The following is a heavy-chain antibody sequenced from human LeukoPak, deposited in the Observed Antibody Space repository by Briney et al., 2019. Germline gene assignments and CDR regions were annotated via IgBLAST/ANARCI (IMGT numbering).Heavy chain of an antibody. J-gene: IGHJ4*02. CDR2: IFYSGST. Sequence: SETLSLTCTVSGGSISSYYWNWIRQPPGKGLEWIGYIFYSGSTNYNPSLKSRVTISLDASKNQFSLRLTSMTAADTAVYYCARVFSGNYYTFFDSWGQGTLVTVSS. CDR1: GGSISSYY. CDR3: ARVFSGNYYTFFDS. V-gene: IGHV4-59*01. D-gene: IGHD3-10*01.